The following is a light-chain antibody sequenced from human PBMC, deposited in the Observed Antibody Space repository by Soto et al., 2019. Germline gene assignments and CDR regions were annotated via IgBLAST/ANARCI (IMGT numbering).Light chain of an antibody. CDR1: QSFSSW. J-gene: IGKJ4*01. CDR2: KAS. V-gene: IGKV1-5*03. CDR3: QQYNSYSLS. Sequence: DIQMTQSPSTLSASVGDRVTMTCRASQSFSSWLAWYQQKPGKAPKLLIYKASSLESGVPSRFSGSGSGTEFTLTISSLQPDDFATYYCQQYNSYSLSFGGGTKVDIK.